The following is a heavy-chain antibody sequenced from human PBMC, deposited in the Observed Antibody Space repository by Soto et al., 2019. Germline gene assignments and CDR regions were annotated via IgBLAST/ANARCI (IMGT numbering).Heavy chain of an antibody. V-gene: IGHV4-39*01. CDR2: IYYSGST. CDR3: ARPYFSYTSITGKTGSDLYYYGMDV. Sequence: PSETLSLTCTVSGGSISSSIYYWGWIRQPPGKGLEWIGSIYYSGSTYYNPSLKSRVTISVDTSKNQFSLKLSSVTAADTAVYYCARPYFSYTSITGKTGSDLYYYGMDVWGQGTTVTVSS. J-gene: IGHJ6*02. CDR1: GGSISSSIYY. D-gene: IGHD1-20*01.